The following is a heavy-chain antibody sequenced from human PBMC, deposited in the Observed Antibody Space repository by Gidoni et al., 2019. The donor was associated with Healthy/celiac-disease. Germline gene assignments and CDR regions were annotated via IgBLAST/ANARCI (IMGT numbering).Heavy chain of an antibody. Sequence: EVQLVESGGGLVQPGGSLRLSCAASGFTFSSYSMNWVRQAPGKGLEWVSYISSSSSTIYYADSVKGRFTISRDNAKNSLYLQMNSLRDEDTAVYYCARDQTTGAYYYGMDVWGQGTTVTVSS. J-gene: IGHJ6*02. V-gene: IGHV3-48*02. D-gene: IGHD4-17*01. CDR2: ISSSSSTI. CDR3: ARDQTTGAYYYGMDV. CDR1: GFTFSSYS.